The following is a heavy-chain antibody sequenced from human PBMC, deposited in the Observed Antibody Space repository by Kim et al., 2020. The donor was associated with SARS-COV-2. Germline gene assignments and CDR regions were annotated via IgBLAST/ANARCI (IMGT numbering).Heavy chain of an antibody. CDR2: IYYSGST. CDR1: GGSMNSYY. CDR3: ARDSFTWHI. V-gene: IGHV4-59*13. Sequence: SETLSLTCTVSGGSMNSYYWTWIRQPPGKGLEWIGNIYYSGSTDYNPSLKSRVTISVDTSKNQFSLKLTSVTAADTAVYYCARDSFTWHIWGQGTMVTVS. J-gene: IGHJ3*02. D-gene: IGHD5-12*01.